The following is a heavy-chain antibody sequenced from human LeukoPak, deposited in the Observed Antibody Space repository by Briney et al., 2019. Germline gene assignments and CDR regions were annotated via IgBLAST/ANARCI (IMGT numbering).Heavy chain of an antibody. J-gene: IGHJ4*02. CDR2: ISSSSSSI. CDR3: ARDHRSGTDY. V-gene: IGHV3-21*01. D-gene: IGHD6-25*01. CDR1: GFTFSSYS. Sequence: GGSLRLSCAASGFTFSSYSMNWVRQAPGKGLEWVSSISSSSSSIYYADSVKGRFTISRDNAKNSLYLQMNSLRAEDTAVYYCARDHRSGTDYWGQGTLVTVSS.